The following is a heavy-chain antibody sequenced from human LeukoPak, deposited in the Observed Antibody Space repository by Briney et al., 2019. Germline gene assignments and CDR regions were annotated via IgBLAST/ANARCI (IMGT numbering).Heavy chain of an antibody. CDR1: GGSFSGYY. Sequence: SETLSLTCAVYGGSFSGYYWSWIRQPPGKGLEWIGEINHSGSTNYNPSLKSRVTILVDTSKNQFSLKLSSVTAADTAVYYCAIQYYYDSSGYALRRGSLDYWGQGTLVTVSS. CDR2: INHSGST. V-gene: IGHV4-34*01. J-gene: IGHJ4*02. CDR3: AIQYYYDSSGYALRRGSLDY. D-gene: IGHD3-22*01.